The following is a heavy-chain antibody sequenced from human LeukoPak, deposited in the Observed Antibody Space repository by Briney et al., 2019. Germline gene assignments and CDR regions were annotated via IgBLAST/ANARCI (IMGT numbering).Heavy chain of an antibody. J-gene: IGHJ6*04. Sequence: SGTLSLTCAVYGGSFSGYYWSWSRPPPGKGLEWIGEINHSGSTNYNPSLKSRVTISVDTSKNQFSLKLSSVTAADTAVYYCARVGYSGYDFYGMDVWGKGTTVTVSS. V-gene: IGHV4-34*01. CDR3: ARVGYSGYDFYGMDV. D-gene: IGHD5-12*01. CDR1: GGSFSGYY. CDR2: INHSGST.